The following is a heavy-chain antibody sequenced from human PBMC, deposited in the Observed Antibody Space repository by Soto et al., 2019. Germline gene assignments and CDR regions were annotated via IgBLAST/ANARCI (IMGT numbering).Heavy chain of an antibody. J-gene: IGHJ4*02. CDR2: ISAYNGNT. CDR3: ARDWGSYYDSSGYYSPSDY. Sequence: QVQLVQSGAEVKKPGASVKVSCKASGYTFTSYGISWVRQAPGQGLEWMGWISAYNGNTNYAQKLQGRVTMTTDTSPSTDYMELRSLRSDDTAVYYCARDWGSYYDSSGYYSPSDYWGQGTLVTVSS. D-gene: IGHD3-22*01. V-gene: IGHV1-18*01. CDR1: GYTFTSYG.